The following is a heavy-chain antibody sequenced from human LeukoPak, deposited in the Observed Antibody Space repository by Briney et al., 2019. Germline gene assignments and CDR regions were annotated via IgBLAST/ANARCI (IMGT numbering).Heavy chain of an antibody. CDR1: GGSISSYY. CDR3: ARGGSSSGPRYYYYYMDV. V-gene: IGHV4-4*07. J-gene: IGHJ6*03. D-gene: IGHD6-6*01. CDR2: IYTSGST. Sequence: PSETLSLTCTVSGGSISSYYWSWIRQPAGKGLEWIGRIYTSGSTNYNPSLKSRVTMSVDTSKNQFSLKLSSVTAADTAVYYCARGGSSSGPRYYYYYMDVWGKGTTVTVSS.